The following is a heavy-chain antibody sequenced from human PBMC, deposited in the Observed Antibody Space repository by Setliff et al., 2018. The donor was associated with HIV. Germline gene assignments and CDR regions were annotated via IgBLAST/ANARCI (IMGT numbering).Heavy chain of an antibody. CDR1: GGSISSTSYY. Sequence: LSLTCTVSGGSISSTSYYWGWIRQPPGTGLEWIGSISSSGNTYYNPSLKSRVTISVDTSKNQFSLNLSSVTAADTAVYYCARGGLGVVGAIDYWSQGTLVTVSS. CDR3: ARGGLGVVGAIDY. CDR2: ISSSGNT. J-gene: IGHJ4*02. D-gene: IGHD2-15*01. V-gene: IGHV4-39*01.